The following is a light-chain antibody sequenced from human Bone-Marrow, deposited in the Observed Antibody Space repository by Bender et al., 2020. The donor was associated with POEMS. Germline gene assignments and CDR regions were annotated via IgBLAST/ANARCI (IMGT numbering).Light chain of an antibody. V-gene: IGLV2-14*01. CDR1: SNDVGAYNY. CDR2: DVA. CDR3: SSYTTSFTLV. J-gene: IGLJ3*02. Sequence: QSALTQPASVSGSPGQSITISCTGTSNDVGAYNYVSWYQQYPGKAPKLIVYDVANRPSGVSNRFSGSKSGNTASLTISGLQADDEADYHCSSYTTSFTLVFGGGTKLTVL.